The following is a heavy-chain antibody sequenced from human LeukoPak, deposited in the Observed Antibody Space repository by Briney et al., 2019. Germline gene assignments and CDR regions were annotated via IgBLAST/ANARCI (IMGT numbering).Heavy chain of an antibody. CDR3: ARQTGSGLFILP. Sequence: PSETLSLTCTVSGGSISSSSHYWGRIRQPPGKGLEWIGSIHYSGNTYYNASLKSQVSISIDTSKNQFSLRLTSVTAADTAVYYCARQTGSGLFILPGGQGALVTVSS. CDR1: GGSISSSSHY. J-gene: IGHJ4*02. CDR2: IHYSGNT. D-gene: IGHD3/OR15-3a*01. V-gene: IGHV4-39*01.